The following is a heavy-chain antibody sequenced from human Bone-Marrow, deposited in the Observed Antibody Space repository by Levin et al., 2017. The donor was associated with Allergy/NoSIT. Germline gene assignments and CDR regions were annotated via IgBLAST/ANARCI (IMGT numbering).Heavy chain of an antibody. J-gene: IGHJ5*02. Sequence: KLGESLKISCKASGYTFNDYHLHWVRQVPGRSLEWMVGINPSGGSRSYARKFEGRVTMPSDTSTSTVYMELSGLTSDDTATYYCARTKYSSSYDWFDAWGQGTLVSVSS. CDR2: INPSGGSR. V-gene: IGHV1-46*02. CDR3: ARTKYSSSYDWFDA. D-gene: IGHD4-11*01. CDR1: GYTFNDYH.